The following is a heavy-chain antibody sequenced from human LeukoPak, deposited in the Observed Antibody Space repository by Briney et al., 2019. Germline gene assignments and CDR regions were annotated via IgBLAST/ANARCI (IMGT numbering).Heavy chain of an antibody. V-gene: IGHV1-46*01. CDR3: ARDSLYGVVDY. Sequence: ASVKVSCKTSGYTFTSYYIHWVRQAPGQGLEWMGIINPSGGSTSYAQKFQGRVTVTRDTSTSTVYMYLSSLRSEDTAVYYCARDSLYGVVDYWGQGTLVTVSS. J-gene: IGHJ4*02. CDR2: INPSGGST. CDR1: GYTFTSYY. D-gene: IGHD4-17*01.